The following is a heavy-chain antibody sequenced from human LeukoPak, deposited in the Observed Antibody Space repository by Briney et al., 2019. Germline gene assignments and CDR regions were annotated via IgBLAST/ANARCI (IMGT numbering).Heavy chain of an antibody. CDR1: GFTFSSYA. V-gene: IGHV3-30-3*01. CDR2: ISYDGSNK. Sequence: GGSLRLSCAASGFTFSSYAMSWVRQAPGKGLEWVAVISYDGSNKYYADSVKGRFTISRDNSKNTLYLQMNSLRAEDTAVYYCASARPDTAMVTGDLDYWGQGTLVTVSS. J-gene: IGHJ4*02. D-gene: IGHD5-18*01. CDR3: ASARPDTAMVTGDLDY.